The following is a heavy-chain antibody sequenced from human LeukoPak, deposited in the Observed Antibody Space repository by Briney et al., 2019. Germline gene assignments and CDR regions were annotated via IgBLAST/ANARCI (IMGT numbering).Heavy chain of an antibody. D-gene: IGHD1-26*01. CDR3: ARTFLGDWYFDL. CDR2: IYYSGST. J-gene: IGHJ2*01. CDR1: GGSISSYY. Sequence: PSETLSLTCTVSGGSISSYYWNWIRQPPGKGLEWIGYIYYSGSTNYNPSLKSRVTISVDTSKDQFSLKLISVTAADTAVYYCARTFLGDWYFDLWGRGTLVTVSS. V-gene: IGHV4-59*01.